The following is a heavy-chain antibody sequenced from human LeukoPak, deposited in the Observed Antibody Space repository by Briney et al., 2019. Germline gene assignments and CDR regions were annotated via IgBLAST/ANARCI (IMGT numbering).Heavy chain of an antibody. CDR2: INPTGGST. CDR1: GYTFPSYF. Sequence: ASVKVSCKASGYTFPSYFMHWVRQAPGQGLEWMGVINPTGGSTTYAQKFQGRVTITADESTSTAYMELSSLRSEDTAVYYCARDEGGTIGPWGQGTLVTVSS. V-gene: IGHV1-46*01. CDR3: ARDEGGTIGP. D-gene: IGHD1-1*01. J-gene: IGHJ5*02.